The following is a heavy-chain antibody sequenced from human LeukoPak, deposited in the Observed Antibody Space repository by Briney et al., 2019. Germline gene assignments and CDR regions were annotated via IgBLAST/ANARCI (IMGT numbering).Heavy chain of an antibody. CDR1: GFTFSSYW. J-gene: IGHJ4*02. V-gene: IGHV3-7*03. D-gene: IGHD1-26*01. CDR2: IKQDGSEK. Sequence: GGSLRLSCAASGFTFSSYWMSWVRQAPGKGLEWVANIKQDGSEKYYVHSVKGRFTISRDNSKNTLYLQMNSLRAEDTAVYYCARHRTWELLNYFDYWGQGTLVTVSS. CDR3: ARHRTWELLNYFDY.